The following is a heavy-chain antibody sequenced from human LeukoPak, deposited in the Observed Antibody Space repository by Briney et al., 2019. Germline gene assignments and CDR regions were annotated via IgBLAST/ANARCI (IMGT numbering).Heavy chain of an antibody. CDR2: IYYSGST. Sequence: SETLSLTCTVSGGSISSCYWSWIRQPPGKGLEWIGYIYYSGSTNYNPSLKSRVTISVDTSKNQFSLKLSSVTAADTAVYYCARVRGLSGYKSGGFDPWGQGTLVTVSS. J-gene: IGHJ5*02. CDR3: ARVRGLSGYKSGGFDP. CDR1: GGSISSCY. V-gene: IGHV4-59*01. D-gene: IGHD5-12*01.